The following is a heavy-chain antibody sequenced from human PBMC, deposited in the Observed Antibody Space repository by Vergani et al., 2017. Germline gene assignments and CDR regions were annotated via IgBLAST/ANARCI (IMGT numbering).Heavy chain of an antibody. CDR3: ARKGYYYDSSGYYELTFDY. J-gene: IGHJ4*02. CDR1: GYSFTSYW. Sequence: VQLVQSGAEVKKPGESLKISCKGSGYSFTSYWIGWVLQMPGKGLEWMGIIYPGDSDTRYSPSFQGQVTISADKSISTAYLQWSSLKASDTAMYYCARKGYYYDSSGYYELTFDYWGQGTLVTVSS. V-gene: IGHV5-51*01. D-gene: IGHD3-22*01. CDR2: IYPGDSDT.